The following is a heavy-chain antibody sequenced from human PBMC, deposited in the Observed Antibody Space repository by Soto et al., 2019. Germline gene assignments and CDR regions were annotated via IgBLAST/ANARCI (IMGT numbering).Heavy chain of an antibody. J-gene: IGHJ3*02. Sequence: GESLKISCKASGYSFAIYWIGWVRQMPGKGLEWMAIIYPGDSDTRYSPSFQGQVTISADKSISTAYLQWSSLKASDTAIYYCARHSGSLNAFDIWGQGTLVT. CDR1: GYSFAIYW. CDR3: ARHSGSLNAFDI. CDR2: IYPGDSDT. V-gene: IGHV5-51*01. D-gene: IGHD5-12*01.